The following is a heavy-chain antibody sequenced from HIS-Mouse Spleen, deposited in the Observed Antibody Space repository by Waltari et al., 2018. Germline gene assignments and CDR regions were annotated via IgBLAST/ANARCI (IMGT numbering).Heavy chain of an antibody. CDR1: GGSLRSSSYQ. Sequence: QLQLQESGPGLVKPSETLSLTCTVSGGSLRSSSYQWGWMRQPPGKGLEWIGSIYYSGSTYYNPSLKSRVTISVDTSKNQFSLKLSSVTAADTAVYYCAREIPYSSSWYDWYFDLWGRGTLVTVSS. CDR2: IYYSGST. J-gene: IGHJ2*01. CDR3: AREIPYSSSWYDWYFDL. D-gene: IGHD6-13*01. V-gene: IGHV4-39*07.